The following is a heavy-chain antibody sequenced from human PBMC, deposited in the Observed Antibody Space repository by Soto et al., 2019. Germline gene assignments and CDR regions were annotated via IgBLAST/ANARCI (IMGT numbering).Heavy chain of an antibody. D-gene: IGHD3-16*01. J-gene: IGHJ6*02. CDR3: AREGVGERRGSGMDV. CDR2: IWYDGGNK. CDR1: GFTFSSYG. V-gene: IGHV3-33*01. Sequence: QVQLVESGGGVVQPGRSLRLSCAASGFTFSSYGMHWVRQAPGKGLEWVAAIWYDGGNKYYADSVKGRFTISRDTSKNTLNLQMISCRAEDSAVCYWAREGVGERRGSGMDVRGQGTTVTVSS.